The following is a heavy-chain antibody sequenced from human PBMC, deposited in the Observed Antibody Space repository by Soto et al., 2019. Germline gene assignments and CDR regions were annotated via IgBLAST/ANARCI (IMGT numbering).Heavy chain of an antibody. J-gene: IGHJ2*01. CDR3: ARVVQQLDWYFDL. CDR2: IIPILGIA. V-gene: IGHV1-69*02. CDR1: GGTFSSYT. D-gene: IGHD6-13*01. Sequence: GASVKVSCKASGGTFSSYTISWVRQAPGQGLEWMGRIIPILGIANYAQKFQGRVTITADKSTSTAYMELSSLRSEDTAVYYCARVVQQLDWYFDLWGRGTLVTVSS.